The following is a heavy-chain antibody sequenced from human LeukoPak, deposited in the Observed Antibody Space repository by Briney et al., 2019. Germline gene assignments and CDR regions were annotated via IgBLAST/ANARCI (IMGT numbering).Heavy chain of an antibody. CDR3: AKRLIVVVPAAIPSFENWFDP. V-gene: IGHV3-23*01. CDR1: GFTFSSYA. Sequence: GGSLRPSCAASGFTFSSYAMSWVRQAPGKGLEWVSAISGSGGSTYYADSVKGRFTISRDNSKNTLYLQMNSLRAEDTAVYYCAKRLIVVVPAAIPSFENWFDPWGQGTLVTVSS. J-gene: IGHJ5*02. CDR2: ISGSGGST. D-gene: IGHD2-2*02.